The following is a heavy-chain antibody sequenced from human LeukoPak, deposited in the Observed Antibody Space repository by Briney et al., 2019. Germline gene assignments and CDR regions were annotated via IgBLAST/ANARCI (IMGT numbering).Heavy chain of an antibody. CDR1: GYTLTELS. CDR2: FYPEDGET. D-gene: IGHD2-15*01. CDR3: ATSYSEVMRFDY. J-gene: IGHJ4*02. Sequence: ASVTVSCKVSGYTLTELSMHWVRQAPGKGLEWMGGFYPEDGETIYAQKFQGRVTMTEDTSTDTAYMELISLRSEDTAVYYCATSYSEVMRFDYWGQGTLFTVSS. V-gene: IGHV1-24*01.